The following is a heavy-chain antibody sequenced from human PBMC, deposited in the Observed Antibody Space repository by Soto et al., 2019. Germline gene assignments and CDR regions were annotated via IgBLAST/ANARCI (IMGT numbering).Heavy chain of an antibody. CDR3: ARAVKDYYDSSGSPYFDY. V-gene: IGHV3-53*01. J-gene: IGHJ4*02. Sequence: GGSLRLSCAASGFNFSNHWMHWVRQRPGEGLVWVSVIYSGGSTYYADSVKGRFTISRDNSKNTLYLQMNSLRAEDTAVYYCARAVKDYYDSSGSPYFDYWGQGTLVTVSS. CDR2: IYSGGST. D-gene: IGHD3-22*01. CDR1: GFNFSNHW.